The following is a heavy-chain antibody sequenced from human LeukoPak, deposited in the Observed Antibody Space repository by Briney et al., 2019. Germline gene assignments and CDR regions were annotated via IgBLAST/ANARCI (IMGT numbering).Heavy chain of an antibody. D-gene: IGHD1-14*01. Sequence: GGSLRLSCAASGFTVSSNYMSWVRQAPGKGLEWVSAISGSGGSTYYADSVKGRFTISRDNSKNTLYLQMNSLRSEDTAVYYCASYHPRGPWGQGTLVTVSS. V-gene: IGHV3-23*01. CDR3: ASYHPRGP. CDR2: ISGSGGST. J-gene: IGHJ5*02. CDR1: GFTVSSNY.